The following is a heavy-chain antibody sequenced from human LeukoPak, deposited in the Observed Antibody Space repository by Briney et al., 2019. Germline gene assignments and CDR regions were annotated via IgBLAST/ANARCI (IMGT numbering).Heavy chain of an antibody. CDR2: INPNSGDR. CDR1: GYTFTGYY. V-gene: IGHV1-2*02. CDR3: ALYNSTWFGPAEMIAFFDY. Sequence: GASVKVSCKASGYTFTGYYIHWVRQAPGQSLEWMGWINPNSGDRNYAQNFQGRVTMTGDTAISTAYMELNRLTSDDTAVYYCALYNSTWFGPAEMIAFFDYWGQGTLLTVSS. J-gene: IGHJ4*02. D-gene: IGHD6-13*01.